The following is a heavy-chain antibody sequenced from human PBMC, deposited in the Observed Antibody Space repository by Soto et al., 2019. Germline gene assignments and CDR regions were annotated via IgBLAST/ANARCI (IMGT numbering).Heavy chain of an antibody. Sequence: QVQLVQSGAEVKKPGSSVKVSCKASGGTFSSYAISWVRQAPGQGLEWMGGIIPIFGTANYAQKFQGRVTITADESTGTAYLELRSLRSEDTAVYYCARCPYRYGYSAFDIWCQGTMVTVSS. CDR2: IIPIFGTA. V-gene: IGHV1-69*12. J-gene: IGHJ3*02. CDR1: GGTFSSYA. CDR3: ARCPYRYGYSAFDI. D-gene: IGHD5-18*01.